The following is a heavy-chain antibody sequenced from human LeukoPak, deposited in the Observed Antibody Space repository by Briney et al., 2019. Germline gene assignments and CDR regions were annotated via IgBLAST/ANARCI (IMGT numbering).Heavy chain of an antibody. V-gene: IGHV3-30*02. Sequence: GGSLRLSCAASGFTFSSYGMHWVRQAPGKGLEWVAFIRYDGSNKYYADSVKGRFTISRDNSKNTLYLQMNSLRAEDTAVYYCAKDYGDYSIYWYFDLWGRGTLVTVSS. CDR3: AKDYGDYSIYWYFDL. CDR2: IRYDGSNK. D-gene: IGHD4-17*01. J-gene: IGHJ2*01. CDR1: GFTFSSYG.